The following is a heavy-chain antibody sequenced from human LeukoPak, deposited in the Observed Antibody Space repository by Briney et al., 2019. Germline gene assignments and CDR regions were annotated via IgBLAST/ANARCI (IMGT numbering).Heavy chain of an antibody. Sequence: GGSLRLSCAASGFTFSNYALHWVRQAPGKGLEWVALIQDDGAKTNYADSVRGRFTISRDNSRSTVYLQMNSLKPDDTAVYYCATQTITLVVVISPFDYWGQGALVTVSS. CDR2: IQDDGAKT. J-gene: IGHJ4*02. CDR1: GFTFSNYA. D-gene: IGHD3-22*01. V-gene: IGHV3-30*02. CDR3: ATQTITLVVVISPFDY.